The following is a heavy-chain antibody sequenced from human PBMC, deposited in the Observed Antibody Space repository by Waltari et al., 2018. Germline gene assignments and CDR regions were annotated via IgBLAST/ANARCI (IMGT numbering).Heavy chain of an antibody. CDR2: IRYDGSNK. D-gene: IGHD4-17*01. V-gene: IGHV3-30*02. CDR3: AKGPYGDYFPFDY. Sequence: QVQLVESGGGVVQPGGSLRLSCAASGFTFSSYGMHWVRQAPGKGLEWVAFIRYDGSNKYYADSVRGRFTISRDKSKNTLYLQMNSLRAEDTAVYYCAKGPYGDYFPFDYWGQGTLVTVSS. J-gene: IGHJ4*02. CDR1: GFTFSSYG.